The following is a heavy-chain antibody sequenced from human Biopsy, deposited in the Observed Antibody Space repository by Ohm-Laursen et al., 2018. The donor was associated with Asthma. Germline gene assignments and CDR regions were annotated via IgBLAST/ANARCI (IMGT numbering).Heavy chain of an antibody. J-gene: IGHJ5*02. D-gene: IGHD5-18*01. Sequence: TLSLTCTVSGGSISSDYWSWLRQSPGKGLEWIGYIHNSGNTNYNPSLKSRVTISLDTSKNHFSLRLSFVTAADTAVYFCARGQGRGIQLWSLDPWGQGILVTVS. CDR3: ARGQGRGIQLWSLDP. CDR1: GGSISSDY. CDR2: IHNSGNT. V-gene: IGHV4-59*01.